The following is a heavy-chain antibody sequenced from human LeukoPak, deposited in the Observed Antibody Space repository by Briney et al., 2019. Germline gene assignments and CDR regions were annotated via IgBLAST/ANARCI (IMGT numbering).Heavy chain of an antibody. Sequence: ASVKVSCKTSGYSFTSYGVTWVRQAPGQGLEWMGWIGGYTGHTNYVQKFQGRVTMTTDTSTSTAYMELRSLTSDDTAVYYCARDGSCSGGSCAMDGRFDPWGQGTLVTVSS. CDR3: ARDGSCSGGSCAMDGRFDP. CDR1: GYSFTSYG. D-gene: IGHD2-15*01. CDR2: IGGYTGHT. V-gene: IGHV1-18*01. J-gene: IGHJ5*02.